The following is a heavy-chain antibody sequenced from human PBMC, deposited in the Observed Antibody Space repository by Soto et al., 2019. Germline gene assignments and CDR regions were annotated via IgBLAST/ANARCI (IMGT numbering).Heavy chain of an antibody. D-gene: IGHD6-25*01. V-gene: IGHV3-7*01. Sequence: GGSLRLSCAASGFTFSNYWMSWVSQAPGKGLEWVANIKQDGSEKNLVDSVKGRFTISRDNAKNSLYLQMNSLRAEDTAVYYCAVLSIAAVVDFWGQGTLVTVSS. CDR1: GFTFSNYW. CDR3: AVLSIAAVVDF. J-gene: IGHJ4*02. CDR2: IKQDGSEK.